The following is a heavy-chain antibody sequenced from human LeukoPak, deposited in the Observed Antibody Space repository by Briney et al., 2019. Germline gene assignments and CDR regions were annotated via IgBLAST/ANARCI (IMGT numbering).Heavy chain of an antibody. Sequence: GGSLRLSCAASGFTFSSYAMSWVRQAPGKGLEWVSAISGSGGSTYYADSVKGRFTISRDNSKNTLYLQMNSLRAEDTAVYYCAKSYGSGSYVYYYYGMDVWGQGTTVTVSS. CDR3: AKSYGSGSYVYYYYGMDV. CDR2: ISGSGGST. D-gene: IGHD3-10*01. CDR1: GFTFSSYA. J-gene: IGHJ6*02. V-gene: IGHV3-23*01.